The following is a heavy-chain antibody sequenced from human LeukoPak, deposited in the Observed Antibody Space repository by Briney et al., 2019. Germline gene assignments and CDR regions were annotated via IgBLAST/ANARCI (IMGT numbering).Heavy chain of an antibody. Sequence: GGSLRLSCAASGFTFDDYGMSWVRQAPGKGLEWVSGINWNGGSTGYADSVKGRFTISRDNAKNSLHLQMNSLRAEDTALYHCARWRVYTGAFDIWGQGTMVTVSS. J-gene: IGHJ3*02. CDR1: GFTFDDYG. D-gene: IGHD7-27*01. V-gene: IGHV3-20*01. CDR2: INWNGGST. CDR3: ARWRVYTGAFDI.